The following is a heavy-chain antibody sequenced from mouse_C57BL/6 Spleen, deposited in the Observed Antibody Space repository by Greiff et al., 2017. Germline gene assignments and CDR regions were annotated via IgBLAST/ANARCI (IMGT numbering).Heavy chain of an antibody. Sequence: EVMLVESGGGLVKPGGSLKLSCAASGFTFSDYGMHWVRQAPEKGLEWVAYISSGSSTIYYADTVKGRFTISRDNAKNTLFLQMPSLGSEDTAMYYCGPYDKGFAYWGQGTLVTVSA. CDR2: ISSGSSTI. V-gene: IGHV5-17*01. D-gene: IGHD2-14*01. J-gene: IGHJ3*01. CDR1: GFTFSDYG. CDR3: GPYDKGFAY.